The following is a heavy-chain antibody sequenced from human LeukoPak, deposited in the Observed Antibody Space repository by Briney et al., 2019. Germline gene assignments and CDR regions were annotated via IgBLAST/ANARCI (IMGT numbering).Heavy chain of an antibody. CDR2: ISYDGSNK. V-gene: IGHV3-30*18. J-gene: IGHJ4*02. Sequence: GGSLRLSCAASGFTFSSYGMHWVRQAPGKGLEWVAVISYDGSNKYYADSVKGRFTISRDNSKNTLYLQMNGLRAEDTAVYYCAKDPRTIGNYWGQGTLVTVSS. D-gene: IGHD2-8*01. CDR1: GFTFSSYG. CDR3: AKDPRTIGNY.